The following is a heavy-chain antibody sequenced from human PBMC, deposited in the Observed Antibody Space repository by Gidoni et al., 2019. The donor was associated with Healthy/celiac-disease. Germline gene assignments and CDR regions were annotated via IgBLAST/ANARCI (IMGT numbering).Heavy chain of an antibody. D-gene: IGHD4-17*01. CDR3: ARHTTVRGYYYGMDV. V-gene: IGHV5-51*01. Sequence: EVQLVQSGAEVKKPGESLKISCKGSGYSFTSYWIGWVRQMPGKGLEWMGIIYPGDSDTRYSPSFQGQVTISADKSISTAYLQWSSLKASDTAMYYCARHTTVRGYYYGMDVWGQGTTVTVSS. CDR1: GYSFTSYW. J-gene: IGHJ6*02. CDR2: IYPGDSDT.